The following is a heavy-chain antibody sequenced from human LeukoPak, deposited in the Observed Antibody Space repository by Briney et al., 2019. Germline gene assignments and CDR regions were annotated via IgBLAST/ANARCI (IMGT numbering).Heavy chain of an antibody. Sequence: ASVKVSCKASEYTFTNYFIHWVRQAPGQGLEWMGVISPGGSGTSLAQKFQGTVKITSDMSTSTAYMELRSLRSDDTAVYYCAREGYCSSTSCWPLDYWGQGTLVTVSS. CDR1: EYTFTNYF. CDR2: ISPGGSGT. D-gene: IGHD2-2*01. V-gene: IGHV1-46*01. J-gene: IGHJ4*02. CDR3: AREGYCSSTSCWPLDY.